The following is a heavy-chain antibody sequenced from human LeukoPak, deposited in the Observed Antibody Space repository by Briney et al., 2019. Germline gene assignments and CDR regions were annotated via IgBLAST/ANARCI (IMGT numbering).Heavy chain of an antibody. CDR1: GFTFSSYA. Sequence: GGSLRLSCAASGFTFSSYAMSWVRQAPGKGLEWVSSISSSSSYIYYADSVKGRSTISRDNAKNSLYLQMNSLRAEDTAVYYCARDLRGVTTPVGNWFDPWGQGTLVTVSS. CDR2: ISSSSSYI. CDR3: ARDLRGVTTPVGNWFDP. J-gene: IGHJ5*02. V-gene: IGHV3-21*01. D-gene: IGHD3-10*01.